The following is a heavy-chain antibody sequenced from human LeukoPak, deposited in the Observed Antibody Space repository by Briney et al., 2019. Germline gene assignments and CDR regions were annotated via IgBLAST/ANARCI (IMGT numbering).Heavy chain of an antibody. V-gene: IGHV1-2*02. J-gene: IGHJ4*02. Sequence: ASVKVSCKASGYTFTGYYMHWVRQAPGQGLDWMGWINPNSGGTNYAQKFQGRVTMTRDTSISTAYMELSRLRSDDTAVYYCARVTRFLEWLSTPYYFDYWGQGTLVTVSS. CDR1: GYTFTGYY. CDR3: ARVTRFLEWLSTPYYFDY. D-gene: IGHD3-3*01. CDR2: INPNSGGT.